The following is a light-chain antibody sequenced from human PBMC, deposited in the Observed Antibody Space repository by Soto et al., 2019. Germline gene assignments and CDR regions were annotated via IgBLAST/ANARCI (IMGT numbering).Light chain of an antibody. CDR1: QSVRSN. CDR3: QQYNNWPPIT. Sequence: IVMTPSPSTLSFSRVDTATVSCRASQSVRSNLAWYQQKPGQAPRLLIYGASTRATGIPARFSGSGSGTEFTLTISSLQSEDFAAYYCQQYNNWPPITFGQGTRLEIK. J-gene: IGKJ5*01. V-gene: IGKV3-15*01. CDR2: GAS.